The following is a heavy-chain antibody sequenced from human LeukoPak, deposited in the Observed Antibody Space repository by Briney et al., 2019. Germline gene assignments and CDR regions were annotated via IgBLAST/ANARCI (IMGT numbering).Heavy chain of an antibody. V-gene: IGHV3-23*01. CDR1: GFTFNNYA. J-gene: IGHJ3*02. CDR3: AKDWGSGSYQPDAFDI. D-gene: IGHD1-26*01. Sequence: GGSLRLSCAVSGFTFNNYAMSWVRQAPGKGLEWVSTISGSGGSTYYADSVKGRFTISRDNSKNTLYLQMNSLRAEDTAVYYCAKDWGSGSYQPDAFDIWGQGTMVTVSS. CDR2: ISGSGGST.